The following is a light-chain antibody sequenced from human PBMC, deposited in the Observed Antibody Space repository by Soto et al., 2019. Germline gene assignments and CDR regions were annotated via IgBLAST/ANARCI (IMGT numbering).Light chain of an antibody. CDR3: HQTSNIPFT. V-gene: IGKV1-39*01. Sequence: DIQMTQSPSSLSASVGDRVTITCRASQSVRRYLNWYQQKQGKAPKLLIYATSSLQSGVPSRFSGSGSGADFTLTISSLQPEDFSTYYCHQTSNIPFTFGGGTKV. J-gene: IGKJ4*01. CDR2: ATS. CDR1: QSVRRY.